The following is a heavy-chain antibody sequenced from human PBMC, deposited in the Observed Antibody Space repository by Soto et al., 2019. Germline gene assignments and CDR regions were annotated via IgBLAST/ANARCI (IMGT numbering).Heavy chain of an antibody. Sequence: QVQLQQWGAGLLKPSETLSLTCAVYGGSFSGYYWSWIRQPPGKGLEWIGEINHSGSTNYNPSLKSRVTISVDTSKNQFSLKLSSVTAADTAVYYCARGLGYCSSTSCYTSYYYYGMDVWGQGITVTVSS. D-gene: IGHD2-2*02. V-gene: IGHV4-34*01. CDR1: GGSFSGYY. CDR3: ARGLGYCSSTSCYTSYYYYGMDV. CDR2: INHSGST. J-gene: IGHJ6*02.